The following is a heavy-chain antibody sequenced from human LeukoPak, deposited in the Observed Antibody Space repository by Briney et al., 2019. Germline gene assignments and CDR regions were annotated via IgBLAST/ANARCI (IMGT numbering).Heavy chain of an antibody. J-gene: IGHJ4*02. D-gene: IGHD1-26*01. CDR2: IYYSGST. V-gene: IGHV4-59*01. Sequence: PSETLSLTCSVSGGSISSFYWSWIRQPPGKGLEWIGYIYYSGSTSYNPSLNSRVTISVDTSKNQFSLKLSSVTAADTAVYYCASERIAGGYWGQGTLVTGSS. CDR1: GGSISSFY. CDR3: ASERIAGGY.